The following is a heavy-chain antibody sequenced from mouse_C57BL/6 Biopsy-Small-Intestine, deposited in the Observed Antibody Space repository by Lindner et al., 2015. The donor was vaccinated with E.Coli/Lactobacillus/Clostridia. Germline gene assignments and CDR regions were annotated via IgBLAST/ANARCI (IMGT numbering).Heavy chain of an antibody. CDR3: ARRGELAWFAY. CDR1: GYSFTGYN. J-gene: IGHJ3*01. CDR2: IDPYNGPT. Sequence: QLQESGPELVKPGASMKISCKASGYSFTGYNMHWVKQSHGKSLEWIGYIDPYNGPTSYNQKFKGKATLTVDKSSSTAYMQLNSLTSEDSAVYYCARRGELAWFAYWGQGTLVTVSA. V-gene: IGHV1S135*01.